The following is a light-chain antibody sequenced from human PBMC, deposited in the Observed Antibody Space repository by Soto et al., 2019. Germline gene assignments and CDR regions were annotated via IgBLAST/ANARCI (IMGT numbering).Light chain of an antibody. CDR2: KAS. CDR1: QSISSW. V-gene: IGKV1-5*03. J-gene: IGKJ1*01. Sequence: DIQMTPSPSPLSASVGEKNTNTCRASQSISSWLAWYQQKPGTAPKLLIYKASTLQSGVPSRFSGSGSGTEFTLTISSLQPDDSATYYCQQYNDNWTFGQGTKVDIK. CDR3: QQYNDNWT.